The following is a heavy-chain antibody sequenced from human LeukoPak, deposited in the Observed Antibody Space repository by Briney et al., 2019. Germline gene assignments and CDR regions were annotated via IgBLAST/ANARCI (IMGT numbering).Heavy chain of an antibody. V-gene: IGHV3-74*01. D-gene: IGHD2-21*02. J-gene: IGHJ5*02. Sequence: SGGSLRLSCAASGFTFSSYWMHWVRQAPGKGLVWVSRINSDGSSTSYADSVKGRFTISRDNAKNTLYLQMNSLRAEDTAAYYCARDRSIVVVTTSSGWFDPWGQGTLVTVSS. CDR2: INSDGSST. CDR3: ARDRSIVVVTTSSGWFDP. CDR1: GFTFSSYW.